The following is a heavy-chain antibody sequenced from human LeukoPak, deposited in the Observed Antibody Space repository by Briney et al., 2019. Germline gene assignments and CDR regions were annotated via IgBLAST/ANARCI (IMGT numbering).Heavy chain of an antibody. CDR3: AIPPLSGTGSSRPLAGMDV. D-gene: IGHD3-10*01. Sequence: GGSLRLSCAASGLTLSYYAMNWVRQAPGKGLEWVSYISHTGSTMSYADSVKGRFTISRDNARNSLYLQMNSLRAEDTAVYYCAIPPLSGTGSSRPLAGMDVWGQGTTVTVSS. J-gene: IGHJ6*02. CDR2: ISHTGSTM. V-gene: IGHV3-48*03. CDR1: GLTLSYYA.